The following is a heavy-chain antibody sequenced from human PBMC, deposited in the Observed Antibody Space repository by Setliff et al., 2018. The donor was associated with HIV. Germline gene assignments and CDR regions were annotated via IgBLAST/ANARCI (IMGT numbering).Heavy chain of an antibody. CDR1: GFTFSGSA. CDR2: IRSKANSYAT. Sequence: GGSLRLSCAASGFTFSGSAMHWVRQASGKGLEWVGRIRSKANSYATAYAASVKGRFTISRDDSKNTAYLQMNSLKTEDTAVYYCTRSGVGARAFDIWGQGTMVTVSS. CDR3: TRSGVGARAFDI. D-gene: IGHD1-26*01. J-gene: IGHJ3*02. V-gene: IGHV3-73*01.